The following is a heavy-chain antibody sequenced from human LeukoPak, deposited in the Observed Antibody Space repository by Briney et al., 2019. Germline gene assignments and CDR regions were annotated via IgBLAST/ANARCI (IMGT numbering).Heavy chain of an antibody. J-gene: IGHJ3*02. CDR3: ASTTYGDYDAFDI. V-gene: IGHV1-69*13. CDR1: GGTFSSYA. Sequence: SVKVSCKASGGTFSSYAISWVRQAPGQGLEWMGGIIPIFGTANHAQKFQGRVTITADESTSTAYMELSSLRSEDTAVYYCASTTYGDYDAFDIWGQGTMVTVSS. D-gene: IGHD4-17*01. CDR2: IIPIFGTA.